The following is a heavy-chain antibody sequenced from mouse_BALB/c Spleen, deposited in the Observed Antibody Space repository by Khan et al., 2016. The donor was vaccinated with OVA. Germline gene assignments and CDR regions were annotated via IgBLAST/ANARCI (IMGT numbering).Heavy chain of an antibody. CDR3: ARPFYHYDALDY. D-gene: IGHD1-1*01. CDR1: GFNIKDTY. CDR2: IDPANGNT. J-gene: IGHJ4*01. Sequence: EVELVESGAELVKPGASVKLSCTASGFNIKDTYIHWVKQRPEQGLEWIGRIDPANGNTQYDPKFQDKAPMTADTSSNTAYLRLSSLTSEDTAVYYCARPFYHYDALDYWGQGTSVTVSS. V-gene: IGHV14-3*02.